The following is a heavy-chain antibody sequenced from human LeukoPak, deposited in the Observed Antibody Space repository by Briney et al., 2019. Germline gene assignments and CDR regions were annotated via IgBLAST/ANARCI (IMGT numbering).Heavy chain of an antibody. CDR2: ISYDGSNK. CDR3: AKGDYYDRLAAFDF. V-gene: IGHV3-30*18. CDR1: GFTFSSYG. J-gene: IGHJ3*01. Sequence: GGSLRLSCAASGFTFSSYGMHWVRQAPGKGLEWVAVISYDGSNKYYADSVKGRFTISSDNSKNTLYLQMNSLRAEDTAVYYCAKGDYYDRLAAFDFWGQGTMVTVSS. D-gene: IGHD3-22*01.